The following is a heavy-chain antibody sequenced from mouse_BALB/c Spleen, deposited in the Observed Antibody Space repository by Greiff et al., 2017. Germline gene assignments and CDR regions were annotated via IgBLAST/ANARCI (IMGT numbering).Heavy chain of an antibody. CDR3: ARDSYYLYAMDY. CDR2: IRNKANGYTT. Sequence: EVQLVESGGGLVQPGGSLRLSCAPSGFTFTDYYMSWVRQPPGKALEWLGFIRNKANGYTTEYSASVKGRFTISRDNAQSILYLQMNTLRAEDSATYYCARDSYYLYAMDYWGQGTSVTGSS. CDR1: GFTFTDYY. V-gene: IGHV7-3*02. J-gene: IGHJ4*01. D-gene: IGHD1-1*01.